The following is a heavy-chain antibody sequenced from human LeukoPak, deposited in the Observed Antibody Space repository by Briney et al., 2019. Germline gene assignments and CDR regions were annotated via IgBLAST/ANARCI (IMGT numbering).Heavy chain of an antibody. CDR2: ISPSSSDL. J-gene: IGHJ4*02. CDR1: GFTFSSYS. Sequence: PGGSLRLSCAASGFTFSSYSMNWVRQAPGKGLQWVSYISPSSSDLHYAGSVRGRFTISRDNAKNSLYLQMNSLRVEDTAVYFCASDQVPGVFDYWGQGARVTVS. CDR3: ASDQVPGVFDY. V-gene: IGHV3-21*05.